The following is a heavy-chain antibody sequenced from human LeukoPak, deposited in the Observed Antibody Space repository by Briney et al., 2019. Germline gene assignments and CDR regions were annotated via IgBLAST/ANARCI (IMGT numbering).Heavy chain of an antibody. Sequence: PSETLSLTCTVSGGSISCGGYSWSWIPQPPGKGLEWIGYIYYSGSTYYNPSLKSRVTISVDTSKNQFSLKLSSVTAADTAVYYCARKPSGSYYKGYFDYWGQGTLVSVCS. V-gene: IGHV4-31*03. CDR3: ARKPSGSYYKGYFDY. D-gene: IGHD3-10*01. CDR2: IYYSGST. CDR1: GGSISCGGYS. J-gene: IGHJ4*02.